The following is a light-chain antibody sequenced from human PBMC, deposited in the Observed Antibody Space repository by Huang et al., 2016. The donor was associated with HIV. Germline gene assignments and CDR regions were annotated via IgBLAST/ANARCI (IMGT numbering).Light chain of an antibody. J-gene: IGKJ2*01. CDR2: GAS. CDR1: QSVRSN. Sequence: EIVMTQSPGTLPVSPGERVTLSCRASQSVRSNLAWYQHKPGQAPRLLIYGASTRATGTPARFSGSGSGTGFTLTINSLQSEDFEIYYCQHYNTFGQGTKLEIK. CDR3: QHYNT. V-gene: IGKV3-15*01.